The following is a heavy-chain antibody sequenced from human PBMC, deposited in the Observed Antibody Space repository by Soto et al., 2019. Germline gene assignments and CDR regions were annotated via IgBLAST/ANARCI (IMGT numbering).Heavy chain of an antibody. CDR1: GYTFTSYG. V-gene: IGHV1-18*01. CDR2: ISAYNGNT. CDR3: ERYDYIWGRYRYFDY. Sequence: QVQLVQSGAEVKKPGASEKVSCKASGYTFTSYGISWVRQAPGQGLEWMGWISAYNGNTNYAQKPQGRVTMTTDTSTSTAYMERRSLRSDDTAVYDCERYDYIWGRYRYFDYWGQGTLGTV. D-gene: IGHD3-16*02. J-gene: IGHJ4*02.